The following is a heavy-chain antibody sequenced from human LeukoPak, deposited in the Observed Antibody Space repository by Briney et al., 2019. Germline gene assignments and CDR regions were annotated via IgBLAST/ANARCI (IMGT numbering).Heavy chain of an antibody. CDR3: ARRVSYDFWSGYIIYYYYYMDV. CDR2: IKQDGSEK. CDR1: GFTFSNYW. Sequence: GGSLRLSCAVSGFTFSNYWMSWVRQAPGKGLEWVANIKQDGSEKYYVDSVKGRFTISRDNAKNSLYLQMNSLRAEDTAVYYCARRVSYDFWSGYIIYYYYYMDVWGKGTTVTVTS. V-gene: IGHV3-7*01. D-gene: IGHD3-3*01. J-gene: IGHJ6*03.